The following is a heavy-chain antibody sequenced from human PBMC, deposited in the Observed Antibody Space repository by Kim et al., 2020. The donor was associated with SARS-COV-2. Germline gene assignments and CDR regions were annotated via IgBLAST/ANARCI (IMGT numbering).Heavy chain of an antibody. J-gene: IGHJ4*02. Sequence: SVTGRFTISRDSAKNTLYLQMNSRRAEDTAVYYCARASYSSGWSDKEFDYWGQGTLVTVSS. V-gene: IGHV3-11*05. D-gene: IGHD6-19*01. CDR3: ARASYSSGWSDKEFDY.